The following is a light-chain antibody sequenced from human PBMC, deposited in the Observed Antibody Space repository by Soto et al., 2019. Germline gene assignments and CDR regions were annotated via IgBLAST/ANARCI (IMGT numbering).Light chain of an antibody. CDR2: DAS. CDR3: QQRSNLPPT. V-gene: IGKV3-11*01. CDR1: QSISSY. J-gene: IGKJ5*01. Sequence: EIVLTQSPATLSLSPGERATLSCRASQSISSYLAWYRQIPGQAPRLLIYDASNRATGIPDRFSGGGSGTDFTLTISILDPEAFEVDDCQQRSNLPPTFGQGTRLEIK.